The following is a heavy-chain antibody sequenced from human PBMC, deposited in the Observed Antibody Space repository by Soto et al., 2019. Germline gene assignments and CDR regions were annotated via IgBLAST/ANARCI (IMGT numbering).Heavy chain of an antibody. CDR2: IYSGGST. CDR1: GFTVSSNY. D-gene: IGHD6-19*01. J-gene: IGHJ6*02. CDR3: ARGLAVAGTNYYYYGMDV. Sequence: AGGSLRLSCAASGFTVSSNYMSWVRQAPGKGLEWVSVIYSGGSTYYADSVKGRFTISRDNSKNTLYLQMNSLRAEDTAVYYCARGLAVAGTNYYYYGMDVWGQGTTVTVSS. V-gene: IGHV3-53*01.